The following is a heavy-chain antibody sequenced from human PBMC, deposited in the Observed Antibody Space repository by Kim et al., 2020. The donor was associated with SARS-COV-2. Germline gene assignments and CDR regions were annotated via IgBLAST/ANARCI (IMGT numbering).Heavy chain of an antibody. J-gene: IGHJ4*02. CDR3: AKEGDTFGGVIVYFDY. CDR2: ISWNSGSI. Sequence: GGSLRLSCAASGFTFGDYAMHWVRQAPGKGLEWVSGISWNSGSIGYADSVKGRFTISRDNAKNSPYLQMNSLRAEDTALYYCAKEGDTFGGVIVYFDYWGQGTLVTVSS. V-gene: IGHV3-9*01. CDR1: GFTFGDYA. D-gene: IGHD3-16*02.